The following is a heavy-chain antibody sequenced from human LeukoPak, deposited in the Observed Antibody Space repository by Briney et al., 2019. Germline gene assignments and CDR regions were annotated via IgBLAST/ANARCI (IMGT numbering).Heavy chain of an antibody. CDR2: IYHIGST. J-gene: IGHJ4*02. V-gene: IGHV4-4*02. D-gene: IGHD5-12*01. Sequence: SETLSLTCAVSGGSISSSNWWSWVRQPPGKGLEWIGEIYHIGSTNYNPSLESRVTISVDKSKNQFSLNLSSVTAADTAVYYCARGGGYDSFDYWGQGTLVTVSS. CDR1: GGSISSSNW. CDR3: ARGGGYDSFDY.